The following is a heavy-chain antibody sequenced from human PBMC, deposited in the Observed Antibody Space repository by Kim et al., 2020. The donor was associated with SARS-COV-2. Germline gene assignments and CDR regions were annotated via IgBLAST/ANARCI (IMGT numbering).Heavy chain of an antibody. CDR2: INSDGSST. D-gene: IGHD3-10*01. Sequence: GGSLRLSCAASGFTFRSYWMHWVRQAPGKGLVWVSRINSDGSSTNYADSVKGRFTISRDNAKNTLYLQMNSLRAEDTAVYYCARSDPRYYPLDYWGQGTLVTVSS. V-gene: IGHV3-74*01. CDR3: ARSDPRYYPLDY. CDR1: GFTFRSYW. J-gene: IGHJ4*02.